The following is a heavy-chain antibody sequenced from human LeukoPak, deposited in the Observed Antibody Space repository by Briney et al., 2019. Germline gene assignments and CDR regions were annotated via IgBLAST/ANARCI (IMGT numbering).Heavy chain of an antibody. D-gene: IGHD2-15*01. Sequence: SETLSLTCTVSGGSISSYYWSWIRQPPGKGLEWIGYIYYSGSTNYNPSLKSRVTISVDTSKNQFSLKLSSVTAADTAVYYCARESVVDNALDIWGQGTMVTVSS. CDR1: GGSISSYY. J-gene: IGHJ3*02. V-gene: IGHV4-59*01. CDR2: IYYSGST. CDR3: ARESVVDNALDI.